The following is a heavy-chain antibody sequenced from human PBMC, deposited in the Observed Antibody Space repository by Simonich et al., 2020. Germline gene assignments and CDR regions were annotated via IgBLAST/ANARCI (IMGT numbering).Heavy chain of an antibody. V-gene: IGHV4-39*01. CDR3: ARHAGFAFDI. D-gene: IGHD6-13*01. CDR2: IYYSGST. J-gene: IGHJ3*02. CDR1: GGSISSSSYY. Sequence: QLQLQESGPGLVKPSETLSLTCTVSGGSISSSSYYWGWIRQPPGKGLEWIGSIYYSGSTDYNPSLKSRITISVDTSQNQFSLKLSSVTAADTAVYYCARHAGFAFDIWGQGTMVTVSS.